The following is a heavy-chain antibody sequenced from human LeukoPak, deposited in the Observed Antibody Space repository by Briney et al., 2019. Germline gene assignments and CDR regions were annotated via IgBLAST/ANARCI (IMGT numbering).Heavy chain of an antibody. CDR2: INPNSGGT. D-gene: IGHD5-12*01. V-gene: IGHV1-2*02. CDR3: ARVGRRLRPPNWFDP. CDR1: GYTFTGYY. J-gene: IGHJ5*02. Sequence: ASVKVSCKASGYTFTGYYMHWVRQAPGQGLEWMGWINPNSGGTNYAQKFQGRVTMTRDTSISTAYMELSRLRSDDTAVYYCARVGRRLRPPNWFDPWGQGTLVTVSS.